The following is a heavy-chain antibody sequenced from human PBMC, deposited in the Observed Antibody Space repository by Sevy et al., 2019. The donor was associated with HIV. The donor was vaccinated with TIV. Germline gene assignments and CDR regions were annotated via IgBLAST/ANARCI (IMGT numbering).Heavy chain of an antibody. J-gene: IGHJ4*02. V-gene: IGHV4-30-2*01. CDR3: ARSSSAYPYHFDY. Sequence: SETLSLTCAVSGGSISTDLYSWNWIRQPPGKGLEWIGYISHSGNTYYNPSLKSRVTISIDRSKNQFSLNLSSVTAADTAVYYCARSSSAYPYHFDYWGQGTLVTVSS. CDR1: GGSISTDLYS. CDR2: ISHSGNT.